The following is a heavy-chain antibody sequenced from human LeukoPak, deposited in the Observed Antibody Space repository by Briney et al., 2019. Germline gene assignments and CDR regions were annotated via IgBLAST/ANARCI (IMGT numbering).Heavy chain of an antibody. CDR1: GFTFDRHW. CDR3: ARGGFIVGANQYFQW. CDR2: IDTDGSDR. V-gene: IGHV3-74*01. D-gene: IGHD3-16*02. Sequence: GGSLRLSCVASGFTFDRHWMHWVRQAPGKGLVWVSLIDTDGSDRGYAESVKGRFTISRDNTKNTLYLQMDSLRVEDTAVYYCARGGFIVGANQYFQWWGQGTRVIVSS. J-gene: IGHJ4*02.